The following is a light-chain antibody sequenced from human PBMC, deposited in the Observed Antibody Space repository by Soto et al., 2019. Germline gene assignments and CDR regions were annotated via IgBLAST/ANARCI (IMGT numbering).Light chain of an antibody. Sequence: SYELTQPPSVSVSPGQTASITCSGDKLGNKYACWYQQKPGQSPVLVIYKDSKRPSGIPKRFSGSNSGNTATLTISGTQAMDEADYYCQVWDRSTRVFGGGTKLTVL. J-gene: IGLJ3*02. V-gene: IGLV3-1*01. CDR1: KLGNKY. CDR2: KDS. CDR3: QVWDRSTRV.